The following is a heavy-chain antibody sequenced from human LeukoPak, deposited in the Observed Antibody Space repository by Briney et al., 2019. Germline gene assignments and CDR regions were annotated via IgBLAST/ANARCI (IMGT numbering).Heavy chain of an antibody. V-gene: IGHV4-30-4*08. Sequence: QVQLQESGPGLVEPSQTLSLTCTVSGGSVTSGTYYWNWIRQPPGKWLEWIGSIYYSGSTYYNPSLKSRVTVSVDTSKNQFSLKLSSVTAADTAVYYCARSEIDSDNDYWGQGTLVTVSS. J-gene: IGHJ4*02. D-gene: IGHD3-9*01. CDR2: IYYSGST. CDR3: ARSEIDSDNDY. CDR1: GGSVTSGTYY.